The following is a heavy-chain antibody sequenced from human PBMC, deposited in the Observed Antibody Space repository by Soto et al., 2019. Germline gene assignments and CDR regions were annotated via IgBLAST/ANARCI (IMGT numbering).Heavy chain of an antibody. Sequence: PPETLSLTCTDSGGSLSSGGYYLSWIRQHPGRGLEWIGYIYYSGSTYYKPSLKSRVTISVDTSKNQFSLKLSSVTAADTAVYYCARSVCPCGRGNLVTVSS. CDR1: GGSLSSGGYY. CDR2: IYYSGST. D-gene: IGHD2-8*01. J-gene: IGHJ5*02. CDR3: ARSVCP. V-gene: IGHV4-31*03.